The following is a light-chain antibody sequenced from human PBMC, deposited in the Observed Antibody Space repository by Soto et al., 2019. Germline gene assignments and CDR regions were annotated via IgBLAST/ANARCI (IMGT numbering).Light chain of an antibody. CDR2: GAS. J-gene: IGKJ4*01. Sequence: IVLTQSPGTLSLSPWERATLSCRASQSVSNNYLAWYQQKPGQAPRLLIYGASNRATGIPDRFSGSGSGTDFTLTISRLEPEDFAVYYCQQRWSWPLTFGGGTKVDIK. CDR3: QQRWSWPLT. V-gene: IGKV3-20*01. CDR1: QSVSNNY.